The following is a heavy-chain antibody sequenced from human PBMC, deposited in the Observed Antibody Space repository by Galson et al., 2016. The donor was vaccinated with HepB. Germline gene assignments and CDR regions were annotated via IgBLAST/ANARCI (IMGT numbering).Heavy chain of an antibody. CDR1: GGSISTDNW. CDR2: IYHSGRT. Sequence: ETLSLTCAVSGGSISTDNWWTWVRQPPSGKGLEWVGEIYHSGRTAYNPSLKSRVTISVDKSRNQLSLNLRSVTAADAAVYYCTRREVRSAAGGIDYWGQGTLVTVSS. CDR3: TRREVRSAAGGIDY. D-gene: IGHD3-3*01. V-gene: IGHV4-4*02. J-gene: IGHJ4*02.